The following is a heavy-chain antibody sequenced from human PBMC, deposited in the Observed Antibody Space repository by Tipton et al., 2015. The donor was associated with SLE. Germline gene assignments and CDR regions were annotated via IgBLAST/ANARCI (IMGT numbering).Heavy chain of an antibody. V-gene: IGHV1-18*01. CDR2: ISAYNGNT. J-gene: IGHJ4*02. D-gene: IGHD5-18*01. CDR1: GYTFTSYG. CDR3: AREDTAMGPFDY. Sequence: QLVQSGAEVKKPGASVKVSCKASGYTFTSYGISWVRQAPGQGLEWMGWISAYNGNTNYAQKLQGRDTMTTDTSTSTAYMEVRSLRYDDTAVYDFAREDTAMGPFDYWRQGTLVTVSS.